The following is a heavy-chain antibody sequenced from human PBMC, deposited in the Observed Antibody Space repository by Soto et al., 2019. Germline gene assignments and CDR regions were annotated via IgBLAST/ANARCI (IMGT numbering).Heavy chain of an antibody. Sequence: SVKVSCKTSGYTFNNNGISWVRQAPGQGLEWMGGIIPIFGTANYAQKFQGRVTITADESTSTAYMELSSLRSEDTAVYYCARDSGAPGEDYWGQGTLVTVSS. D-gene: IGHD3-10*01. CDR1: GYTFNNNG. CDR3: ARDSGAPGEDY. CDR2: IIPIFGTA. J-gene: IGHJ4*02. V-gene: IGHV1-69*13.